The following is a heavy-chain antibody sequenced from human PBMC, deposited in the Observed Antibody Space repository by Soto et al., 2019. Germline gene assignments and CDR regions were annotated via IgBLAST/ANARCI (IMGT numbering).Heavy chain of an antibody. CDR3: ASARGFIDPFDS. CDR2: ISGSTSGT. CDR1: GFAFSSYA. D-gene: IGHD3-16*02. Sequence: EVQLLESGGGLVQPGGSLRLSCAASGFAFSSYAMSWVRQAPGKGLEWVSSISGSTSGTYYADAVKGRFTISRDNSNNSLYLQMKSLRAEDTAVYYCASARGFIDPFDSWGQGALVTVSS. V-gene: IGHV3-23*01. J-gene: IGHJ4*02.